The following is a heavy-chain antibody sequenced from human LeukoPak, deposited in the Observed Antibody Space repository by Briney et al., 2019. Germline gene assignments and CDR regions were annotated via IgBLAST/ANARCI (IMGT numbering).Heavy chain of an antibody. D-gene: IGHD2-15*01. CDR2: ISSSSSTI. CDR1: GFTFSSYA. J-gene: IGHJ4*02. CDR3: AKVAATRYFDC. Sequence: GGSLRLSCAASGFTFSSYAMHWVRQAPGKGLEWVSYISSSSSTIYYADSVKGRFTVSRDNSKNTLYLQMNSLRAEDTAVYYCAKVAATRYFDCWGQGTLVTVSS. V-gene: IGHV3-48*01.